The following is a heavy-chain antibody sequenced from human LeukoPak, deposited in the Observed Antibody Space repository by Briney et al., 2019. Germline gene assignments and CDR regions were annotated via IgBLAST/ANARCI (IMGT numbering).Heavy chain of an antibody. V-gene: IGHV3-48*04. J-gene: IGHJ3*02. D-gene: IGHD3-10*01. CDR3: ARGQRLRRGDI. Sequence: GGSLRLSCAASGFTFSSYSMNWVRQAPGKGLEWVSYISSSSTIYYADSVKGRFTISRDNAKNSLYLQMNSLRAEDTAVYYCARGQRLRRGDIWGQGTMVTVSS. CDR1: GFTFSSYS. CDR2: ISSSSTI.